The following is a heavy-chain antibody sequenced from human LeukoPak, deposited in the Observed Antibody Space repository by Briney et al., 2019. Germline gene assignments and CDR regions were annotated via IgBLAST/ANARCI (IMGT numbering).Heavy chain of an antibody. Sequence: ASVKVSCKASGYTFTSYGISWVRQAPGLGLEWMGWISAYNGNTNYAQKLQGRVTMTTDTSTSTAYMELRSLRSDDTAVYYCARVQGVSSWSRYWYFDLWGRGTLVTVSS. CDR1: GYTFTSYG. CDR3: ARVQGVSSWSRYWYFDL. D-gene: IGHD6-13*01. V-gene: IGHV1-18*01. J-gene: IGHJ2*01. CDR2: ISAYNGNT.